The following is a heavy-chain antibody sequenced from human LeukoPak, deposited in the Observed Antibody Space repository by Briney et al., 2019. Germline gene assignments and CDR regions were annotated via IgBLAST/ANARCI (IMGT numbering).Heavy chain of an antibody. V-gene: IGHV4-59*11. Sequence: SETLSLTCTVSGDSLSSHCWSWIRQPPGKGLEWIGYIYYSGSTNYSPSLKNRVTISVDTSKNQFSLKLSSVTAADTAVYYCARLQHDFWNDYCKGFDYWGQGTLVTVPS. CDR2: IYYSGST. J-gene: IGHJ4*02. CDR3: ARLQHDFWNDYCKGFDY. D-gene: IGHD3-3*01. CDR1: GDSLSSHC.